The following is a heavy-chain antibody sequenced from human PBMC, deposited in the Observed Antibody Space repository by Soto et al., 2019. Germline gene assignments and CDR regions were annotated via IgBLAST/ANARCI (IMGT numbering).Heavy chain of an antibody. CDR2: ISAYNGNT. V-gene: IGHV1-18*04. J-gene: IGHJ6*02. CDR3: AREGYCTNGVCYNRGDYYYYCGMDV. CDR1: GYTFTSYV. Sequence: GASVKVSCKASGYTFTSYVISRVRQAPGQGLEGMGWISAYNGNTNYAQKLQGRVTMTTDTSTSTAYMELRSLRSDDTAVYYCAREGYCTNGVCYNRGDYYYYCGMDVWGQGTTVTVSS. D-gene: IGHD2-8*01.